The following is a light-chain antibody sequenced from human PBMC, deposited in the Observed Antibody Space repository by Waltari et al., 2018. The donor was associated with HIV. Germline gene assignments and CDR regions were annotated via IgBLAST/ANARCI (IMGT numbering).Light chain of an antibody. CDR3: MQSLHLLYT. V-gene: IGKV2D-29*02. CDR1: QSLKHTDGKTY. J-gene: IGKJ2*01. CDR2: EVS. Sequence: DIVMTQTPPSLSVTPGQPASFSCNSSQSLKHTDGKTYLYWYLQRPGQSPQVLIYEVSNRYAGVPDRCSGSGSGTHFTLKIARVEAEDVGSYYCMQSLHLLYTFGQGTKLEIK.